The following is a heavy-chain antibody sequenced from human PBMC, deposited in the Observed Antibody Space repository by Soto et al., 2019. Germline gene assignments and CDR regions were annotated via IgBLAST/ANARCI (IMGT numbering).Heavy chain of an antibody. D-gene: IGHD2-21*02. CDR1: GESISSSYYY. J-gene: IGHJ4*02. V-gene: IGHV4-39*01. CDR3: ARQRTTVVTQAYFDH. Sequence: SGTLYLTSIVSGESISSSYYYWGWIRQPPGKGLEWIGSIYYSGRTYYNPSFKSRVTISIDTSKNQFSLKLSSVTATDTAVYYCARQRTTVVTQAYFDHWGQGALVTVSS. CDR2: IYYSGRT.